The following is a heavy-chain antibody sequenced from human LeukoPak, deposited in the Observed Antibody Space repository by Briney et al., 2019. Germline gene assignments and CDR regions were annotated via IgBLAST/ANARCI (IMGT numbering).Heavy chain of an antibody. Sequence: GGSLRLSCAASGFTFSNYWMSWVRQAPGKGLEWVANIKQDGSKKYYVDSVKGRFTISRDNAKNSLYLQMNSLRAEDTAVYYCARVYYDFWSGEYYYYMDVWGKGTTVTVSS. CDR1: GFTFSNYW. V-gene: IGHV3-7*01. D-gene: IGHD3-3*01. CDR2: IKQDGSKK. J-gene: IGHJ6*03. CDR3: ARVYYDFWSGEYYYYMDV.